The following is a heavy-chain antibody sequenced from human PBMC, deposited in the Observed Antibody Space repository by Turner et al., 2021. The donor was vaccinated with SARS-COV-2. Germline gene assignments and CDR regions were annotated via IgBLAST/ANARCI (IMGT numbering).Heavy chain of an antibody. V-gene: IGHV3-23*01. Sequence: DVQLLESGGGLVQPGGSLRLSCAASGLTFSTHAMSWVRQAPGKGLEWVSAISGGGGSTYYADSVKGRFTISRDNSKNTLYLQMNSLRAEDTAVYHCAKRSSSSSSYYYGMDVWGQGTTVTVSS. J-gene: IGHJ6*02. CDR3: AKRSSSSSSYYYGMDV. CDR1: GLTFSTHA. D-gene: IGHD6-6*01. CDR2: ISGGGGST.